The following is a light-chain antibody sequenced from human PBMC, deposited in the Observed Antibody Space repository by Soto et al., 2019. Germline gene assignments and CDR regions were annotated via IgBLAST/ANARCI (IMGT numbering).Light chain of an antibody. Sequence: ELVLTQSPATLSLSPGERATLSCRASQSVSNNYLAWYKQKPGQAPSLLIYGASNRATGIPDRFSGSGSGTDFTLTISRLQPEDFAVYYCQQYGSSGTFGQGTKVDIK. V-gene: IGKV3-20*01. CDR1: QSVSNNY. J-gene: IGKJ1*01. CDR2: GAS. CDR3: QQYGSSGT.